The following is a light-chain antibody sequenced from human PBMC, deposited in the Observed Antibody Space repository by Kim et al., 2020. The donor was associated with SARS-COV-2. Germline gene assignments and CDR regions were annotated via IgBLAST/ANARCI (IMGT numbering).Light chain of an antibody. J-gene: IGLJ2*01. V-gene: IGLV3-1*01. CDR2: QDS. CDR1: KLGDKY. CDR3: QAWDSSTVV. Sequence: VSPGQTARITCPGDKLGDKYACWSEQKPGQSPVLVIYQDSKRPSGIPERFSGSNSGNTATLTISGTQAMDEADYYCQAWDSSTVVFGGGTQLTVL.